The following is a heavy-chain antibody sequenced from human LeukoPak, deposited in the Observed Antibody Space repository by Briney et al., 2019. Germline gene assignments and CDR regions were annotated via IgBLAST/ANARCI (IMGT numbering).Heavy chain of an antibody. CDR2: ISGSGGST. CDR3: AKGLGNMVRGVIIGDFDY. J-gene: IGHJ4*02. D-gene: IGHD3-10*01. CDR1: GFTFSTYA. Sequence: GGSLRLSCVASGFTFSTYAMSWVRQAPGKGLEWVAAISGSGGSTFYADSVKGRFTISRDNSKKTLYVQMNSLRVEDAAVYYCAKGLGNMVRGVIIGDFDYWGQGILVTVSS. V-gene: IGHV3-23*01.